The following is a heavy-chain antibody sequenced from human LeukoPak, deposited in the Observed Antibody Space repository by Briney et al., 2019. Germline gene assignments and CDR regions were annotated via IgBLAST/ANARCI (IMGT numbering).Heavy chain of an antibody. CDR2: IYYSGST. CDR3: ARVPYYYDSSGWHFDY. D-gene: IGHD3-22*01. V-gene: IGHV4-39*07. CDR1: GGSISSSSYY. J-gene: IGHJ4*02. Sequence: SETLSLTCTVSGGSISSSSYYWGWIRQPPGKGLEWIGTIYYSGSTYYNPSLKSRVTISVDTSKNQFSLKLSSVTAADTAVYYCARVPYYYDSSGWHFDYWGQGTLVTVSS.